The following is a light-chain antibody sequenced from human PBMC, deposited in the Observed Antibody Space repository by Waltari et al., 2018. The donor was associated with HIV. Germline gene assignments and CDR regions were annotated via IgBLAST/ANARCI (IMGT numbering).Light chain of an antibody. Sequence: QSALTQPASVSGSPGQSITVSSTGTSSDIGSYNYVSWYQQTPGTAPKLVIYEVNNRPSGISNRFSGSKSGTTASLTISGLQTEDEAHYYCSSFTTSNTLLFGGGTK. CDR1: SSDIGSYNY. CDR3: SSFTTSNTLL. J-gene: IGLJ2*01. V-gene: IGLV2-14*01. CDR2: EVN.